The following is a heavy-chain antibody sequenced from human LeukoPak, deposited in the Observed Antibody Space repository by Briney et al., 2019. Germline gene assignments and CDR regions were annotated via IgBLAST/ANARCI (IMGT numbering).Heavy chain of an antibody. D-gene: IGHD3/OR15-3a*01. Sequence: PSETLSLTCSVSGGSLNNYYWSWIRQPPGKGLEWIGYIYYSGSTNYNPSLKSRVTISVDTSKNQFSLKLSSVTAADTAVYYCARVQRGQYFDYWGQGTLVTVSS. J-gene: IGHJ4*02. CDR1: GGSLNNYY. CDR2: IYYSGST. V-gene: IGHV4-59*01. CDR3: ARVQRGQYFDY.